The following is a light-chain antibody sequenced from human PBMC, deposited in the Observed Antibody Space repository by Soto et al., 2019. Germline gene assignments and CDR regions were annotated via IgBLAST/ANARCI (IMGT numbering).Light chain of an antibody. V-gene: IGKV3-11*01. CDR3: KQRGDWPRT. CDR1: QSVGSN. J-gene: IGKJ2*01. CDR2: DAF. Sequence: EIVLTQSPATLSLSPGERATLTCRASQSVGSNLAWYLQKPGQAPRLLIYDAFNRATGIPDRFSGSGSGTDFTLIISSLEPEDFAVYYCKQRGDWPRTFGQGTKVEI.